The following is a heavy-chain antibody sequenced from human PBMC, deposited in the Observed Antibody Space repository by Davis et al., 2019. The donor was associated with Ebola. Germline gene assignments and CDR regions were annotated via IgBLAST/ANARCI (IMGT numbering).Heavy chain of an antibody. CDR1: GYSFTTYW. D-gene: IGHD6-13*01. J-gene: IGHJ6*04. V-gene: IGHV1-69*01. CDR2: IIPIFGTA. CDR3: ARVGSSWTVDYYYGMDV. Sequence: KISCKGSGYSFTTYWISWVRQAPGQGLEWMGGIIPIFGTANYAHKFQGRVTITADESTSSAYMELRSLRSEDTAVYYCARVGSSWTVDYYYGMDVWGKGTTVTVSS.